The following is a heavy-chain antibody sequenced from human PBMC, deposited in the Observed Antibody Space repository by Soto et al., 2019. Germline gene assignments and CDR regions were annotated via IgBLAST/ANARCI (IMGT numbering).Heavy chain of an antibody. J-gene: IGHJ4*02. CDR3: VRGHDEQWLPLSY. CDR2: ISYDGSNK. CDR1: GFTFSRIA. V-gene: IGHV3-30-3*01. Sequence: GGSLRLSCAASGFTFSRIAMHWVRQAPGKGLEWVAVISYDGSNKYYADSVKGRFTISRDNSKNTLYMQMNSLRAEDTAVYYCVRGHDEQWLPLSYWGQGTLVTVSS. D-gene: IGHD6-19*01.